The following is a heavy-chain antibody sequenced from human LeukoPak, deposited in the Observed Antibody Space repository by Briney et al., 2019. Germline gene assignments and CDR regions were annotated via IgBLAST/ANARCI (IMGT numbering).Heavy chain of an antibody. CDR2: INHSGIT. J-gene: IGHJ4*02. V-gene: IGHV4-34*01. CDR1: GGSFSGYY. CDR3: ARRGYSYGC. D-gene: IGHD5-18*01. Sequence: SETLSLTCAVYGGSFSGYYWNWIRQPPGKGLEWIGEINHSGITNYNPSLKSRVTISVDTSKNQFSLKLSSVTAADTAMYYCARRGYSYGCWGQGTLVTVSS.